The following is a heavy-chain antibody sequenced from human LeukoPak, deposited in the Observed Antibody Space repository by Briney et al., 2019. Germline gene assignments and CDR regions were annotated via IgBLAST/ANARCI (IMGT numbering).Heavy chain of an antibody. CDR2: IYYSGST. CDR1: GGSISSSSYY. CDR3: ARGRGGYSYGKEVDY. Sequence: SETLSLTCTVSGGSISSSSYYWGWIRQPPGKGLEWIGYIYYSGSTNYNPSLKSRVTISVDTSKNQFSLKLSSVTAADTAVYYCARGRGGYSYGKEVDYWGQGTLVTVSS. D-gene: IGHD5-18*01. J-gene: IGHJ4*02. V-gene: IGHV4-61*05.